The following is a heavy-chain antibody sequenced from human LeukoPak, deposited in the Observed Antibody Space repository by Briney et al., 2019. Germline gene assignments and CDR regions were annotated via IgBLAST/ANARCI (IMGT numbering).Heavy chain of an antibody. V-gene: IGHV1-69*05. CDR3: ARENYYDSSGYYLDY. Sequence: SVKVSCKASGGTFSSYAISWVRQAPGQGLEWMGWIIPIFGTANYAQKFQGRVTITTDESTSTAYMELSSLRSEDTAVYYCARENYYDSSGYYLDYWGQGTLVTVSS. J-gene: IGHJ4*02. CDR1: GGTFSSYA. CDR2: IIPIFGTA. D-gene: IGHD3-22*01.